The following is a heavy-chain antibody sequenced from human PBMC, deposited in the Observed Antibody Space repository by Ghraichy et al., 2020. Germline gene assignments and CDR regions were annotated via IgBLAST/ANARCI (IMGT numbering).Heavy chain of an antibody. V-gene: IGHV3-74*01. Sequence: GSLRLSCAASGFTFSSYWMHWVRQAPGKGLVWVSRINSDGGSTTYADSVKGRFTIAKDNAKNTLYLQMNSLRAEDTAVYYCVKDLVGGGFGAYGMDVWGQGTTVTVSS. CDR2: INSDGGST. CDR1: GFTFSSYW. D-gene: IGHD2-21*01. CDR3: VKDLVGGGFGAYGMDV. J-gene: IGHJ6*02.